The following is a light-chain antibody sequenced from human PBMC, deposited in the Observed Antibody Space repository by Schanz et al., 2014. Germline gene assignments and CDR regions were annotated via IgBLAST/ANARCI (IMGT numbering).Light chain of an antibody. V-gene: IGKV3-15*01. CDR3: QQAYTTAT. CDR1: HSVRTN. Sequence: VVVTQSPGTLSVFPGERATLSCRASHSVRTNLAWYQQKPGQPPRLLIFDASTRASGVPLRFSGSGSGTEFTLTISNLQPEDFATYYCQQAYTTATFGQGTKLEI. CDR2: DAS. J-gene: IGKJ2*01.